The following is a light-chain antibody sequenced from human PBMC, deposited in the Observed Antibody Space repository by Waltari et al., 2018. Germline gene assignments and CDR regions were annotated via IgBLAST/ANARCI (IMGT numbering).Light chain of an antibody. V-gene: IGKV3-20*01. Sequence: EIVLTQSPGAMSLSPGGRATLSCRATQISTNNYLAWYQQKPGQAPRLLIFGASNRATGIPDRFTGSGSGTDFTLTIYGLEPEDSAVYYCQQYANSPLTFGGGATVAIK. J-gene: IGKJ4*01. CDR1: QISTNNY. CDR2: GAS. CDR3: QQYANSPLT.